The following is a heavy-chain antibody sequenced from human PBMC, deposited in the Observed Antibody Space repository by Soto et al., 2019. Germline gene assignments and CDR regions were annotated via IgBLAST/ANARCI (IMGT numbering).Heavy chain of an antibody. J-gene: IGHJ6*02. CDR1: GDSIRSGNHY. V-gene: IGHV4-30-4*01. CDR2: IYYSGST. CDR3: ATVDILTVYGCMDV. Sequence: QVQLQESGPGLVKPSQTLSLTCTVSGDSIRSGNHYWSWIRQPPGPGLEWIGYIYYSGSTYYSPSLKSRVTISVDTSKNQFSLKLNSVTAADTAVYYCATVDILTVYGCMDVWGQGTTVTVSS. D-gene: IGHD3-9*01.